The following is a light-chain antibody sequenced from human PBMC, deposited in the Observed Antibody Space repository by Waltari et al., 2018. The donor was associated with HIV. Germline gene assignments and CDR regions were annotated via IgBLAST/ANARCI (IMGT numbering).Light chain of an antibody. CDR2: EVN. CDR1: SSDVGSYNL. J-gene: IGLJ1*01. CDR3: CSYAGSTFV. V-gene: IGLV2-23*02. Sequence: GQSIAISCTGTSSDVGSYNLVSWYQQHPDKAPKLMIFEVNKRPSGVSDRFSGSKSGNTASMTITGLQAEDEADYYCCSYAGSTFVFGTGTKVTVL.